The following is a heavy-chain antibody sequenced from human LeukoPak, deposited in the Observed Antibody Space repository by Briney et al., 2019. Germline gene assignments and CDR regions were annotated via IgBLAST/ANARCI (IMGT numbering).Heavy chain of an antibody. CDR1: GFTFSSYA. CDR2: ISGSGGST. J-gene: IGHJ5*02. D-gene: IGHD2-2*01. Sequence: GGSLRLSCAASGFTFSSYAMSWVRQAPGKGLEWVSAISGSGGSTYYADSVKGRFTISRDNSKNTLYQQMNSLRAEDTAVYYCAKDPVPNYCSSTSCYDIRGVWFDPWGQGTLVTVSS. CDR3: AKDPVPNYCSSTSCYDIRGVWFDP. V-gene: IGHV3-23*01.